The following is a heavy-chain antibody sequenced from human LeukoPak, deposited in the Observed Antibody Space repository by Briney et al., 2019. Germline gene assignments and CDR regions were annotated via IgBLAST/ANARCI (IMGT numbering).Heavy chain of an antibody. D-gene: IGHD4-11*01. Sequence: GGSLRLSCAASGFTFSDYYMSWIRQAPGKGLEWLSYISSSGTTIYYTDSVKGRFTISRENAKNSLYLKMNSLRAEDTAVYYCARGIRQYAKSYFDYWGQGTLVTVSS. CDR3: ARGIRQYAKSYFDY. V-gene: IGHV3-11*01. CDR1: GFTFSDYY. CDR2: ISSSGTTI. J-gene: IGHJ4*02.